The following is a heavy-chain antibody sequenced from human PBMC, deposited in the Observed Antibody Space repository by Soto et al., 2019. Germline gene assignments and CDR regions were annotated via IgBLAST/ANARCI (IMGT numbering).Heavy chain of an antibody. CDR3: ARDTSDCSSTSCYTPNYYMDV. V-gene: IGHV1-46*03. CDR1: GYTFTSYY. CDR2: INPSGGST. Sequence: GASVKVSCKASGYTFTSYYMHWVRQAPGQGLEWMGIINPSGGSTSYAQKFQGRVTMTRDTSTSTVYMELSSLRSEDTAVYYCARDTSDCSSTSCYTPNYYMDVWGKGTTVTVSS. J-gene: IGHJ6*03. D-gene: IGHD2-2*02.